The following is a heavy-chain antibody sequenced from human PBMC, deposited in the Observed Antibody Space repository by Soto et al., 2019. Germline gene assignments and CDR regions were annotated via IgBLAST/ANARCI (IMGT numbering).Heavy chain of an antibody. J-gene: IGHJ5*02. Sequence: GESLKISCTAFGYAFTSYWIAWVRQPPGKGLEWMGIIYPGDSDTRYSPSFQGQVTISADKSVTTAYLQWTSLKASDTAMYYCARGYCTTTICDPWFDPWGQGTLVTVSS. CDR1: GYAFTSYW. CDR2: IYPGDSDT. D-gene: IGHD2-2*01. V-gene: IGHV5-51*01. CDR3: ARGYCTTTICDPWFDP.